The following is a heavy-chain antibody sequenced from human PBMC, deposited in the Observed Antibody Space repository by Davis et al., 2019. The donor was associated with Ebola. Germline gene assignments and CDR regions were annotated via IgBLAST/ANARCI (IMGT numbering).Heavy chain of an antibody. J-gene: IGHJ6*02. CDR1: GFTFGSYA. Sequence: PGGSLRLSCAASGFTFGSYAMSWVRQAPGKGLEWVSAISGSGGDIYYADSVRGRFTISRDNSKNTLYLQMNSLRAEDTAVYYCARGSRNMDVWGQGTTVTVSS. CDR2: ISGSGGDI. CDR3: ARGSRNMDV. V-gene: IGHV3-23*01.